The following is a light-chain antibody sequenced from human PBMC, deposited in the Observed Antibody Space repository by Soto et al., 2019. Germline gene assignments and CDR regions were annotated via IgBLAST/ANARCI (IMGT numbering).Light chain of an antibody. CDR3: TSYTSISLYV. J-gene: IGLJ1*01. CDR1: SSDVGGYNY. V-gene: IGLV2-14*01. CDR2: EVS. Sequence: QSALTQPASVFGSPGQSITISCTGTSSDVGGYNYVSWYQQHPGKAPKLMIYEVSNRPSGVSNRFSGSKSGNTASLTISGLQAVAEADYYCTSYTSISLYVFGTGTKVTVL.